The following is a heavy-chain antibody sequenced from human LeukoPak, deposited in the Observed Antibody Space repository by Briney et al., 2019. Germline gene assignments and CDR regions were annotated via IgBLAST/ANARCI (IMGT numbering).Heavy chain of an antibody. CDR1: GYTFTGYY. Sequence: VASVKVSCKASGYTFTGYYMHWVRQAPGQGLEWMGRINPNSGGTNYAQKFRGRVTMTRDTSISTAYMELSRLRSDDTAVYYCARDTYDSSGGLDYWGQGTLVTVSS. CDR2: INPNSGGT. J-gene: IGHJ4*02. D-gene: IGHD3-22*01. CDR3: ARDTYDSSGGLDY. V-gene: IGHV1-2*06.